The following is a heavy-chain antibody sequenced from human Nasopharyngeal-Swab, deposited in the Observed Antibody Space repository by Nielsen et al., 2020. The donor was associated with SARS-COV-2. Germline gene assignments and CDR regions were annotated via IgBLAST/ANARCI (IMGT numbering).Heavy chain of an antibody. D-gene: IGHD3-3*01. CDR2: ISGGSRAI. Sequence: WIRQPPGKGLEWVSYISGGSRAIYYADSVKGRFTVSRDNAKNSLYLQMSSLRTEDAAVYYCARSPYYDFWSGYYTRFDYWGRGTLVTVSS. V-gene: IGHV3-21*05. J-gene: IGHJ4*02. CDR3: ARSPYYDFWSGYYTRFDY.